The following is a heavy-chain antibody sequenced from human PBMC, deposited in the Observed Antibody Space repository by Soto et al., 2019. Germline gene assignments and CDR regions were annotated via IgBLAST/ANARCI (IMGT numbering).Heavy chain of an antibody. V-gene: IGHV1-18*01. CDR2: ISAYNGNT. CDR3: AEVRIAARPARYYYMDV. D-gene: IGHD6-6*01. CDR1: GYTFTSYG. Sequence: QVQLVQSGAEVKKPGASVKVSCKASGYTFTSYGISWVRQAPGQVLEWMGWISAYNGNTNYAQKLQGRVTMTTDTSTSTAYMELRSLRSDDTAVYYCAEVRIAARPARYYYMDVWGKGTTVTVSS. J-gene: IGHJ6*03.